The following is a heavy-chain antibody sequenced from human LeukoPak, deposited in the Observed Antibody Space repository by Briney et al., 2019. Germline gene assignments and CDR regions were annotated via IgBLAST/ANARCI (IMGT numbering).Heavy chain of an antibody. CDR2: IYHGGTT. Sequence: TSETLSLTCTVSGYSISSGYYWGWIRQPPGKGLEWIGSIYHGGTTYYNPSLKSRVSMSVDTSKNQFSLKLSSVTAADTPVYYCASTPYYYDSSGYYGYWGQGTLVTVSS. D-gene: IGHD3-22*01. J-gene: IGHJ4*02. CDR1: GYSISSGYY. CDR3: ASTPYYYDSSGYYGY. V-gene: IGHV4-38-2*02.